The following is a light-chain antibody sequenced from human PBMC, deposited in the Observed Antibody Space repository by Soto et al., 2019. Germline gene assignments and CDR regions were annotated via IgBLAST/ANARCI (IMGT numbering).Light chain of an antibody. CDR2: DAS. CDR3: QQYNSYPWT. CDR1: QSISSY. J-gene: IGKJ1*01. V-gene: IGKV1-5*01. Sequence: DIQMTHSPSSLSASVGDRVTITCRASQSISSYLNWYQQKPGKAPKLLIYDASSLESGVPSRFSGSGSGTEFTLTISSLQPDDFATYYCQQYNSYPWTFGQGTKVDIK.